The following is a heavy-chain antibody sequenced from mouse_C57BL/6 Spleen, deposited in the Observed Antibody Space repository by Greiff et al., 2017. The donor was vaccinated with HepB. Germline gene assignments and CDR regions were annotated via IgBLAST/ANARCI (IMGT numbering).Heavy chain of an antibody. CDR3: ARSDCYYGSSSFAY. CDR2: INPNNGGT. D-gene: IGHD1-1*01. Sequence: EVQLQQSGPELVKPGASVKMSCKASGYTFTDYNMHWVKQSHGKSLEWIGYINPNNGGTSYNQKSKGKATLTVNKSSSTAYMELRSLTSEDSAVYYCARSDCYYGSSSFAYWGQGTLVTVSA. J-gene: IGHJ3*01. V-gene: IGHV1-22*01. CDR1: GYTFTDYN.